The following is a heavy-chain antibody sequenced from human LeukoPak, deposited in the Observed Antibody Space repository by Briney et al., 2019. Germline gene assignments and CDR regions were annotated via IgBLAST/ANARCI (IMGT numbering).Heavy chain of an antibody. CDR3: ARTVPGYPDDYFDY. J-gene: IGHJ4*02. V-gene: IGHV3-7*01. D-gene: IGHD6-19*01. CDR1: GFTYSRHW. Sequence: GGSLRLSCAASGFTYSRHWMSWVRQTPGKGLERVAHMNQDGSAIYYVDSVKGRFTISRDNAKNSLCLQMTGLTVADTAVYYCARTVPGYPDDYFDYWGQGTLVTVSS. CDR2: MNQDGSAI.